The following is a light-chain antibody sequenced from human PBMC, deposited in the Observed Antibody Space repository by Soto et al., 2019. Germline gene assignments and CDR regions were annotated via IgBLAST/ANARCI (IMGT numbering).Light chain of an antibody. CDR3: QQYDNWPPWT. CDR2: GAS. V-gene: IGKV3-15*01. J-gene: IGKJ1*01. CDR1: QSVSSN. Sequence: EIVMTQSPATLSVSLGERATLSCRASQSVSSNLAWYQQKLGQAPRLLIYGASTRATGIPARFSGSGSGTEFTLTISSLQSEDFAVYYCQQYDNWPPWTFGPGTKVEIK.